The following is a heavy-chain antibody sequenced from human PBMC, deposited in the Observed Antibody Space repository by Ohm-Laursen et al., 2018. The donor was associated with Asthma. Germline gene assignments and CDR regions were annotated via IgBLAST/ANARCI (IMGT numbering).Heavy chain of an antibody. Sequence: SLRLSCAASGFIFDDYAMHWVRQVPGKGLEWVSGISWNSGTIVQADSVKGRFTISRDNAENSVFLQMNSLRAEDTAVYYCVRGLTVTYAFDHWGQGTLVTVSS. V-gene: IGHV3-9*01. CDR2: ISWNSGTI. J-gene: IGHJ4*02. CDR1: GFIFDDYA. CDR3: VRGLTVTYAFDH. D-gene: IGHD4-17*01.